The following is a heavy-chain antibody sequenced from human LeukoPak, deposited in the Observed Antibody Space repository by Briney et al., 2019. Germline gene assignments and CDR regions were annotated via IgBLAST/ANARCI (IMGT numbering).Heavy chain of an antibody. D-gene: IGHD3-10*01. J-gene: IGHJ4*02. Sequence: GSLRLSCAASGFMFSSYGMSWARQAPGKGLEWVSAISGSGGSTYYADSVKGRFTISRDNSKNTLYLQMNSLRAEDTAVYYCAKGGLMVRYWGQGTLVTVSS. V-gene: IGHV3-23*01. CDR1: GFMFSSYG. CDR3: AKGGLMVRY. CDR2: ISGSGGST.